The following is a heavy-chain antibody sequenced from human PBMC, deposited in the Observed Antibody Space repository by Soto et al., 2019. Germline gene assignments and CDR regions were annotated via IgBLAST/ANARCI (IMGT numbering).Heavy chain of an antibody. CDR1: GYTFTGYY. Sequence: GASVKVSCKASGYTFTGYYMHWVRQAPGQGLEWMGWINPNSGGTNYAQKFQGWVTMTRDTSISTAYMELSRLRSDDTAVYYCASDFRASYDILTGYYPQVWFDPWGQGTLVTVSS. CDR2: INPNSGGT. V-gene: IGHV1-2*04. CDR3: ASDFRASYDILTGYYPQVWFDP. J-gene: IGHJ5*02. D-gene: IGHD3-9*01.